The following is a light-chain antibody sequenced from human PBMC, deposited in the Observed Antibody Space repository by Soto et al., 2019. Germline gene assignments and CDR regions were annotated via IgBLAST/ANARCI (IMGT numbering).Light chain of an antibody. J-gene: IGKJ1*01. V-gene: IGKV1-5*01. Sequence: DIQMTQSPSTLSASVGDRVTITCRASQSISSWLAWYQQKPGKAPKLLIYDASSLESGVPSRFSGSGSGTEFTLTISSLQPDDFATNYCQQYNSYVFGQGTKVEIK. CDR2: DAS. CDR3: QQYNSYV. CDR1: QSISSW.